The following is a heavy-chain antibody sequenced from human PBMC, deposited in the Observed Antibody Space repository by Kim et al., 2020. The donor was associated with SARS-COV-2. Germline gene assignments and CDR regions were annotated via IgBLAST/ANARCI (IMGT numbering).Heavy chain of an antibody. CDR2: IYYSGST. Sequence: SETLSLTCTVSGGSISSSSYYWGWIRQPPGKGLEWIGSIYYSGSTYYNPSLKSRVTISVDTSKNQFSLKLSSVTAADTAVYYCARRVEGVLRYFEMFDPWGQGTLVTVSS. J-gene: IGHJ5*02. D-gene: IGHD3-9*01. CDR1: GGSISSSSYY. V-gene: IGHV4-39*01. CDR3: ARRVEGVLRYFEMFDP.